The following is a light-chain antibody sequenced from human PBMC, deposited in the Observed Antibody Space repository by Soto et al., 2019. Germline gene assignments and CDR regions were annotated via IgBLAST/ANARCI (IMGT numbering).Light chain of an antibody. J-gene: IGKJ1*01. Sequence: DIQMTQSPSTLSASVGDRVTITCRASQSIINWLAWYQQKPGKPPKLLIYQASLLETGVPSSFSGSDSGTECNLFLSGLQPDDCATNYYHQYNPYPWTFGQGTKGQLK. CDR2: QAS. CDR1: QSIINW. CDR3: HQYNPYPWT. V-gene: IGKV1-5*03.